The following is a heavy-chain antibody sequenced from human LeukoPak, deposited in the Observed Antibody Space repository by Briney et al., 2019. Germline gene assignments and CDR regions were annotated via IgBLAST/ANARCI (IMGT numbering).Heavy chain of an antibody. D-gene: IGHD5-12*01. CDR3: RKWHGTSDV. V-gene: IGHV3-53*01. CDR1: GFILSDSE. CDR2: SFSAGPI. J-gene: IGHJ3*01. Sequence: GGSLRLSCAGSGFILSDSEMSWVRQAPGKGLEWVSVSFSAGPIYYADSVKGRFTISRDNSNNMFYLQMNSLGVEDTAVYYCRKWHGTSDVWGQGTTVTVSS.